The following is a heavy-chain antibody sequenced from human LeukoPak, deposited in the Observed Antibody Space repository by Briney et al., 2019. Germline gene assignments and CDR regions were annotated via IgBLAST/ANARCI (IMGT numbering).Heavy chain of an antibody. J-gene: IGHJ6*03. Sequence: PSETLSLTCTVSGGSISSYYWSWIRQPAGKGLEWIGRIYTSGSTNYNPSLKSRVTMSVDTSKNQFSLKLSSVTAADTAVYYCARGFGYDSSGYYYYYMDVWGKGTTVTISS. CDR3: ARGFGYDSSGYYYYYMDV. CDR1: GGSISSYY. D-gene: IGHD3-22*01. V-gene: IGHV4-4*07. CDR2: IYTSGST.